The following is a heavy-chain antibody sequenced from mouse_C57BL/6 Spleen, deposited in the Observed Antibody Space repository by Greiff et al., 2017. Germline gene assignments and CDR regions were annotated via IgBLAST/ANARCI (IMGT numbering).Heavy chain of an antibody. CDR1: GYTFTSSW. J-gene: IGHJ2*01. Sequence: VQLQQSGTVLARPGASVKMSCKTSGYTFTSSWMHWVKQRPGQGLEWIGAIYPGNSDTSYNQKFKGKAKLTAVTSASTAYMELSSLTNEDSAVYYCTRWATVVATDYFDYWGQGTTLTVSS. CDR2: IYPGNSDT. D-gene: IGHD1-1*01. CDR3: TRWATVVATDYFDY. V-gene: IGHV1-5*01.